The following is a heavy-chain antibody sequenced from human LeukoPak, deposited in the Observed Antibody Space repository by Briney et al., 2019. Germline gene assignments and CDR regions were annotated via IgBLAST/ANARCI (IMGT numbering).Heavy chain of an antibody. CDR2: INPNSGGT. D-gene: IGHD4-23*01. Sequence: ASVKVSCKASGYTFTGYYMHWVRQAPGQGLEWMGWINPNSGGTNYAQSFQGRVTLTRDTSITTVYLELTGLRSDDTAVYYCASLQGGNSDWLDPWGQGTLVTVSS. CDR1: GYTFTGYY. CDR3: ASLQGGNSDWLDP. J-gene: IGHJ5*02. V-gene: IGHV1-2*02.